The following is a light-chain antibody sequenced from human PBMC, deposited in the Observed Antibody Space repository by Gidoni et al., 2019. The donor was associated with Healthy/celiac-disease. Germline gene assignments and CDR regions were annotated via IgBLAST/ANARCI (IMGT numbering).Light chain of an antibody. CDR1: QSVSSN. CDR2: GAS. V-gene: IGKV3D-15*01. J-gene: IGKJ5*01. CDR3: QQYNNWLPIT. Sequence: EIVLTQSPATLSASPGERATLSCRASQSVSSNLAWYQQKPGQAPRLLIYGASTRAPGIPARFSGSGSGTEFTLTISSLQSEDFAVYYCQQYNNWLPITFGQGTRLEIK.